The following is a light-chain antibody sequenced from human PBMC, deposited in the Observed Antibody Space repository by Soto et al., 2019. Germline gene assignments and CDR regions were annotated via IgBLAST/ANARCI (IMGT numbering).Light chain of an antibody. CDR3: QQYGSSPRT. CDR2: AAS. V-gene: IGKV3-20*01. CDR1: QTVRNNY. J-gene: IGKJ1*01. Sequence: EIVLTQSPCTLSWSPGERATLFCRASQTVRNNYLAWYQQRPGQAPRLLIYAASSRATGIPDRFSGSGSGTDFTLTISRLEPEDFAVYYCQQYGSSPRTFGRGTKVDIK.